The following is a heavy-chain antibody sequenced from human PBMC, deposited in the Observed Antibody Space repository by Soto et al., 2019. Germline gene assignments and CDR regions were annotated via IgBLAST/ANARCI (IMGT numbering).Heavy chain of an antibody. CDR2: IIPIFGTA. CDR1: GGTFSSYA. V-gene: IGHV1-69*13. CDR3: ARVHPRNYYDSRGYNGGFDY. Sequence: GASVNVSCKASGGTFSSYAISWVRQAPGQGLEWMGGIIPIFGTANYAQKFQGRVTITADESTSTAYMELSSLRSEDTAVYYCARVHPRNYYDSRGYNGGFDYWGQGTLVTVSS. D-gene: IGHD3-22*01. J-gene: IGHJ4*02.